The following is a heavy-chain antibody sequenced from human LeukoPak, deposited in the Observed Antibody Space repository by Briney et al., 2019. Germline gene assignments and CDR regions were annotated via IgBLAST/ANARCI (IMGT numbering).Heavy chain of an antibody. V-gene: IGHV3-53*01. CDR3: AMRKV. J-gene: IGHJ4*02. D-gene: IGHD1-14*01. CDR1: RSTVGSNY. Sequence: GQSMRLSCAAARSTVGSNYMTWVRHAPGKVLEWVSLIYSGGSTHYADSVKGRFTISRDNSKNPLYHQMNNRRAEDTAVYYCAMRKVWGQGTLVTVSS. CDR2: IYSGGST.